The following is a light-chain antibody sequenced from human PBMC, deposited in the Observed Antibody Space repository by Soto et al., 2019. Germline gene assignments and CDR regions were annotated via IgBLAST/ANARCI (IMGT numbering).Light chain of an antibody. J-gene: IGLJ1*01. CDR2: EVS. CDR3: SSYAGSNKRV. CDR1: SSDIGGYNF. V-gene: IGLV2-8*01. Sequence: QSALTQPPSASGSPGQSVTISCTGTSSDIGGYNFVSWYQQHPGKVPKLMIYEVSKRPSGVPDRFSGSKSGNTASLTVSGLQAEDDADYYCSSYAGSNKRVFGTGTKLTVL.